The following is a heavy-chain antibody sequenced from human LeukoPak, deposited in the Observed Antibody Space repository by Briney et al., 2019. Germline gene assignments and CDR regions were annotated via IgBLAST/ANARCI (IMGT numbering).Heavy chain of an antibody. CDR3: ARDPNVRGQYYYMDV. J-gene: IGHJ6*03. CDR2: ISAYNGNT. D-gene: IGHD3-10*02. V-gene: IGHV1-18*01. Sequence: ASVKVSCKASGYTFTSYGISWVRQAPGQGLEWMGWISAYNGNTNYAQKLQGRVTMTTDTSTSTAYMELRSLRSDDTAVYYCARDPNVRGQYYYMDVWGKGTTVTVSS. CDR1: GYTFTSYG.